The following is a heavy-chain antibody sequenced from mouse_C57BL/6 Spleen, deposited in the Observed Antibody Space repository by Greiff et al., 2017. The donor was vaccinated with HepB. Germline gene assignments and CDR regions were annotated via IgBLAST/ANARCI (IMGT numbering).Heavy chain of an antibody. V-gene: IGHV1-64*01. CDR3: ARSRVNWDWYFDV. CDR1: GYTFTSYW. J-gene: IGHJ1*03. D-gene: IGHD4-1*01. CDR2: IHPNSGST. Sequence: VQLQQPGAELVKPGASVKLSCKASGYTFTSYWMHWVKQRPGQGLEWIGMIHPNSGSTNYNEKFKSKATLTVDKSSSTAYMQLSSLTSEDSAVYYCARSRVNWDWYFDVWGTGTTVNVTS.